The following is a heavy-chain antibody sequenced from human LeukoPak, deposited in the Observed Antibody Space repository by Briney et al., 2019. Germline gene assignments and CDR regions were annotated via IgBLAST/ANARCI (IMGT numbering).Heavy chain of an antibody. D-gene: IGHD5-24*01. CDR1: GFTFSSYA. CDR3: AKDPEMARITSFDY. V-gene: IGHV3-23*01. J-gene: IGHJ4*02. CDR2: ISGGGGST. Sequence: PGGSLRLSCAASGFTFSSYAMSWVRRAPGKGLEWVSAISGGGGSTYYADSVKGRFTVSRDNSKNTLYLQMNSLRGEDTAVYYCAKDPEMARITSFDYWGQGTLVTVSS.